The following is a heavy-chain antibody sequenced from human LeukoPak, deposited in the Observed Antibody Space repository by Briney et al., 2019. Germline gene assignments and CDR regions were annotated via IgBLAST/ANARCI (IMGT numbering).Heavy chain of an antibody. Sequence: SETLSLTCTVSGGSISSSSYYWGWIRQPPGKGLEWIGYIHSSGSTNYNPSLKDRLTISIDTSKNQFSLKLNSVTAADTAVYYCARDETSKGDAFDIWGQGTMVTVSS. CDR1: GGSISSSSYY. V-gene: IGHV4-61*01. CDR2: IHSSGST. J-gene: IGHJ3*02. CDR3: ARDETSKGDAFDI.